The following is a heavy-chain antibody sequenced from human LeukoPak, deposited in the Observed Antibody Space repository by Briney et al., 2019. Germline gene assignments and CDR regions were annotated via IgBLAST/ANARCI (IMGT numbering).Heavy chain of an antibody. CDR2: MSPDSGNT. CDR1: GYTFTSYD. D-gene: IGHD2-2*01. CDR3: ARARRTSPGGYYYYYYGMDV. V-gene: IGHV1-8*01. Sequence: VASVKVSCKASGYTFTSYDFNWVRQATGQRPEWMGWMSPDSGNTGYAQKFQGRVTMTRNTSISTAYMELSSLRSEDTAVYYCARARRTSPGGYYYYYYGMDVWGQGTTVTVSS. J-gene: IGHJ6*02.